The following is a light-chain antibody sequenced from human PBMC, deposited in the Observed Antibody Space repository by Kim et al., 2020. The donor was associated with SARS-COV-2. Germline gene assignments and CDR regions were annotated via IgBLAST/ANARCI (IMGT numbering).Light chain of an antibody. V-gene: IGLV6-57*03. CDR3: QSYNRSIVV. Sequence: GKTVTSACTRSSGSIDDNYVQWYQQRPGDVPTTVIYEDDQRPSGVPDRFSGSIDSSSNSASLTISGLQTDDEADYYCQSYNRSIVVFGGGTQLTVL. J-gene: IGLJ2*01. CDR2: EDD. CDR1: SGSIDDNY.